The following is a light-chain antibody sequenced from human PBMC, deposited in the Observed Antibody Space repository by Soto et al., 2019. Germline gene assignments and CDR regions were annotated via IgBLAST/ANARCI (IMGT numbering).Light chain of an antibody. J-gene: IGLJ2*01. V-gene: IGLV1-44*01. Sequence: QSVLTQPPSASGTPGQTVTISCSGSKSNVGDNTVNWYQQLPGAAPKLLIYSHNQRPSGVPDRFSGSKSGTSASLAISGLQSEDEADYYCAAWDDSLNGPVFGGGTKLTVL. CDR1: KSNVGDNT. CDR3: AAWDDSLNGPV. CDR2: SHN.